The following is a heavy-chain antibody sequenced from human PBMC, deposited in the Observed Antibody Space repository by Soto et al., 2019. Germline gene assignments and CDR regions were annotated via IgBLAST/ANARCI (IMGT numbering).Heavy chain of an antibody. V-gene: IGHV3-23*01. CDR3: AKDRLDCGGDCYHFDY. CDR2: ISGSGGST. Sequence: EVQLLESGGGLVQPGGSLRLSCAASLFTFSSYAMSWVRQAPGKGLEWVSAISGSGGSTYYADSVKGRFTISRDNSKNTLYLQMNSLRAEDTAVYYCAKDRLDCGGDCYHFDYWGQGTLVTVSS. D-gene: IGHD2-21*01. J-gene: IGHJ4*02. CDR1: LFTFSSYA.